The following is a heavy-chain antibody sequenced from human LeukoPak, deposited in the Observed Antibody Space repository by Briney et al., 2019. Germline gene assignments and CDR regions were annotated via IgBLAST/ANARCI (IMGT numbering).Heavy chain of an antibody. CDR2: ISYDGSNK. J-gene: IGHJ4*02. Sequence: GGSLRLSCAASGFTFSGFGMHWVRKAPGKGLEWVAVISYDGSNKYYADSVKGRFTISRDNSKNTLYLQMNSLRAEDTAVYYCAKKAAAGTGDFDYWGQGTLVTVSS. V-gene: IGHV3-30*18. CDR1: GFTFSGFG. CDR3: AKKAAAGTGDFDY. D-gene: IGHD6-13*01.